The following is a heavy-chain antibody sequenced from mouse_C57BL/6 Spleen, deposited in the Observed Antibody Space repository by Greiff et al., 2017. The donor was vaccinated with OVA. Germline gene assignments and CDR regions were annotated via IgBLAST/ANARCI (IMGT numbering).Heavy chain of an antibody. V-gene: IGHV3-6*01. Sequence: EVKLMESGPGLVKPSQSLSLTCSVTGYSITSGYYWNWIRQFPGNKLEWMGYISYDGSNNYNPSLKNRISITRDTSKNQFFLKLKSVTTEDTATDYCARERRSPWLADWGQGTLVTVSA. J-gene: IGHJ3*01. CDR1: GYSITSGYY. CDR2: ISYDGSN. CDR3: ARERRSPWLAD.